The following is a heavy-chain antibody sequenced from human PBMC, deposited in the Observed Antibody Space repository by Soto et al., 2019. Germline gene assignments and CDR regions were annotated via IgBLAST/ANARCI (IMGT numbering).Heavy chain of an antibody. CDR2: IYATGTT. D-gene: IGHD1-1*01. V-gene: IGHV4-4*07. Sequence: SATLSLTCTVSGASISGFYWSWIRKFAGKGLAWIGRIYATGTTDYNPSLKSRVMMSVDTSKKQFSLKLRSVTAAHTAVYYCVRDGTKTLRDWFDPWGQGISFTVSS. J-gene: IGHJ5*02. CDR1: GASISGFY. CDR3: VRDGTKTLRDWFDP.